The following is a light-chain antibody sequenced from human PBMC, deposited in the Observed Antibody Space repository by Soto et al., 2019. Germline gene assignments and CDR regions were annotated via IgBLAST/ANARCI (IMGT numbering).Light chain of an antibody. CDR3: QQFNSFPFT. Sequence: DIQMTQSPSTLSTSEGDRVTITCRASQSISDWLAWYQHKPGKAPTLLIYKGSTLQSGVPSRFSAGGSGTEFTLTISCLQPDDFATYYCQQFNSFPFTFGPGTKVDI. J-gene: IGKJ3*01. CDR2: KGS. V-gene: IGKV1-5*03. CDR1: QSISDW.